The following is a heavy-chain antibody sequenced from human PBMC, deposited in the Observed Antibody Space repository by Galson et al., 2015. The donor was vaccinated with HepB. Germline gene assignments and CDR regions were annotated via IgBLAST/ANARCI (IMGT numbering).Heavy chain of an antibody. V-gene: IGHV1-46*01. CDR1: GYTFTSYY. CDR3: ARYCSSTSCVDAFDI. CDR2: INPSGGST. D-gene: IGHD2-2*01. J-gene: IGHJ3*02. Sequence: SVKVSCKASGYTFTSYYMHWVRQAPGQGLEWMGIINPSGGSTSYAQKFQGRVPMTRDTSTSTVSMELSSLRSEDTAVYYCARYCSSTSCVDAFDIWGQGTMVTVSS.